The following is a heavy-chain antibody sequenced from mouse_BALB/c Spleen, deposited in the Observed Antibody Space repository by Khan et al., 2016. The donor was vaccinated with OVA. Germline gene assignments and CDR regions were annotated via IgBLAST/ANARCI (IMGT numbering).Heavy chain of an antibody. CDR1: GFTFRAYG. Sequence: EGELVESGGGGEEPGGARKRGGAAVGFTFRAYGMAWVRQAPGKGPEWVAFISDLAYTIYYGDAVTGRFTISRENAKNTLYLEMSSLRSEDTAIYYCASGRGTAPFAYWGLGTLVTVSA. CDR2: ISDLAYTI. D-gene: IGHD1-2*01. CDR3: ASGRGTAPFAY. J-gene: IGHJ3*01. V-gene: IGHV5-15*02.